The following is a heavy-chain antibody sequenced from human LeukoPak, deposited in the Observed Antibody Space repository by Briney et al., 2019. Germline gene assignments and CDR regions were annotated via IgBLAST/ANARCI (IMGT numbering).Heavy chain of an antibody. CDR3: ARDRWGYSYGGD. D-gene: IGHD5-18*01. J-gene: IGHJ4*02. Sequence: GGSLRLSCAASGFTLSSYEMNWVRQAPGKGLEWFSYISSSGSTIYYADSVKGRFTISRDNAKNSLYLQMNSLRAEDTAVYFCARDRWGYSYGGDWGQGTLVTVSS. CDR2: ISSSGSTI. V-gene: IGHV3-48*03. CDR1: GFTLSSYE.